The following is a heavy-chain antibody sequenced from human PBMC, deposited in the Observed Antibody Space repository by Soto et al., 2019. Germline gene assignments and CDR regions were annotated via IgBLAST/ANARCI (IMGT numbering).Heavy chain of an antibody. CDR1: GYTFTSYG. CDR2: ISAYNGNT. V-gene: IGHV1-18*01. D-gene: IGHD6-6*01. CDR3: AREFNDSSSAPWFDP. J-gene: IGHJ5*02. Sequence: QVQLVQSGAEVKKPGASVKVSCKASGYTFTSYGISWVRQAPGQGLEWMGWISAYNGNTNYAQKLQGRVTMTTDTPTSKAYMELRSLRADDTAVYYCAREFNDSSSAPWFDPWGQGTLVTVSS.